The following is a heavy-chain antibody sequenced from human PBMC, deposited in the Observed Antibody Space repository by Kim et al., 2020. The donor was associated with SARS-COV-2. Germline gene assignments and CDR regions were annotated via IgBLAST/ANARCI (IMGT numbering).Heavy chain of an antibody. CDR1: GGSFSGYY. D-gene: IGHD2-21*02. J-gene: IGHJ6*03. V-gene: IGHV4-34*01. CDR3: ARGEIVVVTAMVTYYYYYYMDV. Sequence: SETLSLTCAVYGGSFSGYYWSWIRQPPGKGLEWIGEINHSGSTNYNPSLKSRVTISVDTSKYQFSLKLSSVTAADTAVYYCARGEIVVVTAMVTYYYYYYMDVWGKGTTVTVSS. CDR2: INHSGST.